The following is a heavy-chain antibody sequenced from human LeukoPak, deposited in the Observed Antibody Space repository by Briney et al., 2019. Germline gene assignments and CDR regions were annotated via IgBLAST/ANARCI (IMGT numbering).Heavy chain of an antibody. CDR2: INPNSGGT. CDR1: GYTFIGYY. V-gene: IGHV1-2*02. J-gene: IGHJ4*02. Sequence: GASVKVSCKASGYTFIGYYIHWVRQAPGQGLEWMGWINPNSGGTNYAQKFQGRVTMTRDTSISTAYMELSRLRSDDTAVYYCARDGGSYDGKGFDYWGQGTLVTVSS. CDR3: ARDGGSYDGKGFDY. D-gene: IGHD1-26*01.